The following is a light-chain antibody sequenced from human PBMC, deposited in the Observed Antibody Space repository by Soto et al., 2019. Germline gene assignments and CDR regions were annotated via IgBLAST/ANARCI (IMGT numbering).Light chain of an antibody. CDR3: ASYAGNNIFL. CDR1: NTDVGGYKY. J-gene: IGLJ1*01. CDR2: QVN. Sequence: QSVLTQPPSASGAPGQSVTISCTGTNTDVGGYKYVSWYQQHPGKAPKLIIYQVNRRPSGVPGRFSGSVSGNTASLTVSGLQAEDEAEYYCASYAGNNIFLFGSGTKGTVL. V-gene: IGLV2-8*01.